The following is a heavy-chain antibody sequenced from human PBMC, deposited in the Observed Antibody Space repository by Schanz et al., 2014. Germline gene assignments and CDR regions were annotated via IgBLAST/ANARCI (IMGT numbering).Heavy chain of an antibody. D-gene: IGHD6-19*01. V-gene: IGHV3-23*01. CDR3: AASSGWHPSTDY. J-gene: IGHJ4*02. Sequence: EVQLLESGGGLVQPGGSLRLSCEASGFSFGNYGMSWVRQAPGKGLEWVSGFDAHDGRAYYADSAKGRFTISRDNAKSSLYLQMNSLRVEDTAVYYCAASSGWHPSTDYWGQGTLXTVSS. CDR1: GFSFGNYG. CDR2: FDAHDGRA.